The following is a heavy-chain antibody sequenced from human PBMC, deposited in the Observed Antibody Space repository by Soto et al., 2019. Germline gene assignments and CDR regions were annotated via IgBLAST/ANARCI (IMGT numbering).Heavy chain of an antibody. CDR3: ATTASTGYLDY. CDR1: GDTFSRYA. V-gene: IGHV1-69*13. CDR2: IIPTLGTS. D-gene: IGHD2-2*01. Sequence: SVKVSCKASGDTFSRYAINWVRQAPGQGLEWMGGIIPTLGTSNYAQKFQGRVTITADESTSTAYMELSSLRSVDTAVYYCATTASTGYLDYWGQGTLVTVSS. J-gene: IGHJ4*02.